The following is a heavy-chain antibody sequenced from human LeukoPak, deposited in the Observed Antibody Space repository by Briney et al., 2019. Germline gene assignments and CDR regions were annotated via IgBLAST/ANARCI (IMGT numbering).Heavy chain of an antibody. V-gene: IGHV4-34*01. CDR2: INHSGST. D-gene: IGHD3-10*01. CDR3: ARGGRGRAMVRGVIITRFDP. J-gene: IGHJ5*02. CDR1: GGSFSGYY. Sequence: PSETLSLTCAVYGGSFSGYYWSWIRQPPGKGLEWIGEINHSGSTNYNPSLKSRVTISVDTSKNQFSLKLSSVTAADTAVYYCARGGRGRAMVRGVIITRFDPWGQGTLVTVSS.